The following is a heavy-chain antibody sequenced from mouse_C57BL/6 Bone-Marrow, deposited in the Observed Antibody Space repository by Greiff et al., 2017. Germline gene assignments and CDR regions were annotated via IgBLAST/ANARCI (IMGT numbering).Heavy chain of an antibody. CDR1: GFSFSDYY. Sequence: DVMLVESEGGLVQPGSSMKLSCTASGFSFSDYYMSWVRQVPEKGLEWVANIIYDGSSTNYLDSLKSRFIISRDNAKNILYLQMSSLKSEDTATYYCARGDYYGSSCAMDYWGQGTSVTVSS. D-gene: IGHD1-1*01. V-gene: IGHV5-16*01. J-gene: IGHJ4*01. CDR2: IIYDGSST. CDR3: ARGDYYGSSCAMDY.